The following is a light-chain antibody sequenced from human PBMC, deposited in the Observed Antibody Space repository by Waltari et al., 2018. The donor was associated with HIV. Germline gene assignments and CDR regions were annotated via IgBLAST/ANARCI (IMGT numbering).Light chain of an antibody. CDR3: VAWDDGLRGVV. Sequence: SVLTQPPSASGTAGQRVTIPCYGCTSNIGTNLVVWYQHLPRPAPNLLIHRNDRRPSGVPARFSGYTSGNSASLAVSGLRSEDEADYYCVAWDDGLRGVVFGGGTRVAVL. CDR2: RND. CDR1: TSNIGTNL. J-gene: IGLJ2*01. V-gene: IGLV1-47*01.